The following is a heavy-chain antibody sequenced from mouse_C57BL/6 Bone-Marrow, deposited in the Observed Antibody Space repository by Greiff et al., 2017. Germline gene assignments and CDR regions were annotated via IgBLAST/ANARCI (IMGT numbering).Heavy chain of an antibody. J-gene: IGHJ2*01. V-gene: IGHV1-22*01. CDR1: GYTFTDYN. Sequence: VQLQQSGPELVKPGASVKMSCKASGYTFTDYNMHWVKQSHGKSLEWIGYINPNNGGTSYNQKFKGKGTLTVNKSSSTAYMELRSLTSEDSAVYYCARRGLTGTLYYFDYWGQGTTRTVSS. CDR3: ARRGLTGTLYYFDY. D-gene: IGHD4-1*01. CDR2: INPNNGGT.